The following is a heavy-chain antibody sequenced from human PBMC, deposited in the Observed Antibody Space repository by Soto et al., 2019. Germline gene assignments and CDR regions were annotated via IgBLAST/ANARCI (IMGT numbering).Heavy chain of an antibody. CDR1: GGTFNIYN. D-gene: IGHD7-27*01. CDR2: ILPIFGTT. Sequence: QVQLVQSGAEVKKPGSSVKVSCKASGGTFNIYNIYWVRQAPGQGLEWMGGILPIFGTTNYAQRFQGRLTIIADDSTSTAYMELSSLRSEDTAVYYCARDETGDSYYYYYGMDVWGQGTTVTVTS. V-gene: IGHV1-69*01. CDR3: ARDETGDSYYYYYGMDV. J-gene: IGHJ6*02.